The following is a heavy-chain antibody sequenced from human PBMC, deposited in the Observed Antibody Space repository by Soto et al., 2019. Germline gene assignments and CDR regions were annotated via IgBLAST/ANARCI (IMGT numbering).Heavy chain of an antibody. J-gene: IGHJ3*02. CDR1: GGSFSGYY. CDR2: INHSGST. Sequence: SDTLSLTCAVYGGSFSGYYWSWIRQPPGKGLEWIGEINHSGSTNYNPSLKSRVTISVDTSKNQFSLKLSSVTAADTAVYYCARDLTTVATNLAFDIWGQGTMVTVSS. V-gene: IGHV4-34*01. D-gene: IGHD4-17*01. CDR3: ARDLTTVATNLAFDI.